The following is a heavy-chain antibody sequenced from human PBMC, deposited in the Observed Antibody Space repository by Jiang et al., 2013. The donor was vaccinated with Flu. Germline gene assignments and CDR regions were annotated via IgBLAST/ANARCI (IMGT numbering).Heavy chain of an antibody. D-gene: IGHD3-3*01. CDR3: ARPIGGGFWSGYGGRAFDY. J-gene: IGHJ4*02. V-gene: IGHV4-39*01. CDR2: IYYSGST. CDR1: GGSISSSSYY. Sequence: LLKPSETLSLTCTVSGGSISSSSYYWGWIRQPPGKGLEWIGSIYYSGSTYYNPSLKSRVTISVDTSKNQFSLKLSSVTAADTAVYYCARPIGGGFWSGYGGRAFDYWGQGTLVTVSS.